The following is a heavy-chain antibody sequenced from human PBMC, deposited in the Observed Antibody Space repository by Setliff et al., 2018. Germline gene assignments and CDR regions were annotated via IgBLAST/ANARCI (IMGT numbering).Heavy chain of an antibody. CDR1: GFSFTTYT. CDR2: IKSKTDGGTT. D-gene: IGHD5-12*01. CDR3: STAPHRNGYYYIQKY. V-gene: IGHV3-15*01. Sequence: GSLRLSCAASGFSFTTYTMNWIRQAPGQGLEWIGHIKSKTDGGTTDYAAPVKGRFTISRDDSKNTLYLQMNSLKTEDTAVYYCSTAPHRNGYYYIQKYWGQGTLVTVSS. J-gene: IGHJ1*01.